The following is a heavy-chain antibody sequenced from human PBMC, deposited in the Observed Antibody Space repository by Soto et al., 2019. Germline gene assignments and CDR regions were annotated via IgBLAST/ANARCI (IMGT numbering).Heavy chain of an antibody. CDR1: GFTFSSYA. CDR2: ISGSGGST. Sequence: GGSLRLSCAASGFTFSSYAMSWGRQAPGEGLEWVLAISGSGGSTYYEDSVKGRFTISRDNSKNTLYLQMNSLRAEDTSVYYCATGDYYDCSGYYYDYWGQGTLVTVSS. J-gene: IGHJ4*02. D-gene: IGHD3-22*01. V-gene: IGHV3-23*01. CDR3: ATGDYYDCSGYYYDY.